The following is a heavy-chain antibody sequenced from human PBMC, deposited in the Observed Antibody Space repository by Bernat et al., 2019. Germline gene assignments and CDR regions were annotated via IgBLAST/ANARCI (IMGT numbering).Heavy chain of an antibody. CDR1: GYTFTSYA. V-gene: IGHV1-3*01. Sequence: QVQLVQSGAEVKKPGASVKVSCKASGYTFTSYAMHWVRQAPGQRLEWMGWINAGNGNTKYSQKFQGRVTFTRDTSATTVYMDLSSLRSEDTAIYYCARTGLLDYWGQGTPVTVSS. J-gene: IGHJ4*02. CDR3: ARTGLLDY. CDR2: INAGNGNT.